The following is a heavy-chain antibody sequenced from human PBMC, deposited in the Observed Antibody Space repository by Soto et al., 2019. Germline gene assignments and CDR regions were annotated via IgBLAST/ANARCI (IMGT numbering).Heavy chain of an antibody. Sequence: EVRLVESGGGLVKPGGSLRLSCAASGFTFSNVWMSWVRQAPGKGLEWVGRVKSKSDGATTDYAAPVKGRFTVSRDDSQNTLSLQMDSLKIEDTAVYFCTTAAGGMWGADYWGQGPPVTVSS. CDR1: GFTFSNVW. J-gene: IGHJ4*02. V-gene: IGHV3-15*01. D-gene: IGHD1-26*01. CDR3: TTAAGGMWGADY. CDR2: VKSKSDGATT.